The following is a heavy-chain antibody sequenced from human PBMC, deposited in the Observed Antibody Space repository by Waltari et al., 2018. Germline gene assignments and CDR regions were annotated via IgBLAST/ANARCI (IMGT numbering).Heavy chain of an antibody. Sequence: EVQVVESGGGLVQPGGSLSLSCAASGFTFSDYWMDWVRQAPGKGLEWVANINQDGSEKHYVGSLKGRVTVSRDNAKNSLYLQINSLRAEDTAVYYCSNSLNYWGQGTLVTVSS. CDR3: SNSLNY. CDR1: GFTFSDYW. CDR2: INQDGSEK. J-gene: IGHJ4*02. V-gene: IGHV3-7*01.